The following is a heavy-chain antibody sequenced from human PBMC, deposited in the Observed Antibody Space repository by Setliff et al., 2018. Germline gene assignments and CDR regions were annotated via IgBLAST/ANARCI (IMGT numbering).Heavy chain of an antibody. CDR3: ARQPPLNWAIPFDL. CDR2: IYSSGIT. CDR1: GGSITNFY. D-gene: IGHD7-27*01. J-gene: IGHJ3*01. V-gene: IGHV4-59*08. Sequence: TVSGGSITNFYWNWIRQSPGKGLEWIGYIYSSGITNYNPSLKSRLTMSVDTSKNQFSLHLSSMTAADTAVYYCARQPPLNWAIPFDLWGQGKRVTVSS.